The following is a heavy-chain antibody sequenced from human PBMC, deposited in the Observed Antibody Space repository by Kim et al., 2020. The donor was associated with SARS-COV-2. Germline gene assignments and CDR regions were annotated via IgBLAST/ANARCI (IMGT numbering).Heavy chain of an antibody. Sequence: NYPQNFQSRVTITADEATSTAYVELTSLTYEDTAIYYCARGNLRGDAFDVWGHGTLVTVSS. V-gene: IGHV1-69*01. CDR3: ARGNLRGDAFDV. D-gene: IGHD3-10*01. J-gene: IGHJ3*01.